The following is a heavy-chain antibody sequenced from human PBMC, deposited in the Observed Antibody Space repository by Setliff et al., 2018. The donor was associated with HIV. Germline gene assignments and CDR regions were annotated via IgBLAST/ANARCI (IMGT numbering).Heavy chain of an antibody. J-gene: IGHJ4*02. CDR1: GYTFTDHA. V-gene: IGHV1-3*03. D-gene: IGHD7-27*01. CDR2: INTGSGNT. CDR3: ARQLSNSLDY. Sequence: ASVKVSCKASGYTFTDHAIHWVRQAPGQRPEWMAWINTGSGNTKYLQDFQGRVTITRDTSASTAYMELGSLTSADMAIYFCARQLSNSLDYWGQGTLVTVSS.